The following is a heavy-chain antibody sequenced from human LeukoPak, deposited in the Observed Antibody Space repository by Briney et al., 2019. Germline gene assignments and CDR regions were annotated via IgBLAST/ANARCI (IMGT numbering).Heavy chain of an antibody. Sequence: GGSLRLSCAASGFTVSSNYMSWVRQGPGKGLEWVSIICSGGSTYYADSVKGRFTISRGESKNTLYLQMNSLRAEDTAVYYCARDGCHSSSCYVDYWGQGTLVTVSS. CDR3: ARDGCHSSSCYVDY. CDR2: ICSGGST. CDR1: GFTVSSNY. D-gene: IGHD2-2*01. J-gene: IGHJ4*02. V-gene: IGHV3-66*01.